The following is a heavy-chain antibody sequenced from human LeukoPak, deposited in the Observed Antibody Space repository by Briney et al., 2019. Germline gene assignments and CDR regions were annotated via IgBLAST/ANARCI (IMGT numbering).Heavy chain of an antibody. V-gene: IGHV5-10-1*01. Sequence: GESLKISCKSSGYSFTNYWISWVRQLPGKGLEWMARIDPSDSYTNYNPSFQGHVIISVDKSISTAYLQWSSLEASDTAMYYCARHGYCTDGVCYRAYYFDYWGQGALVTVSS. CDR1: GYSFTNYW. D-gene: IGHD2-8*01. CDR3: ARHGYCTDGVCYRAYYFDY. J-gene: IGHJ4*02. CDR2: IDPSDSYT.